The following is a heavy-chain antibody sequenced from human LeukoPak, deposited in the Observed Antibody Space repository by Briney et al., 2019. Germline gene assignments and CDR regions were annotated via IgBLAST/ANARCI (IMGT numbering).Heavy chain of an antibody. CDR3: ARMNMVRGVNDWFDP. D-gene: IGHD3-10*01. J-gene: IGHJ5*02. V-gene: IGHV4-39*01. CDR2: IYYSGST. CDR1: GGSISSSSYY. Sequence: SETLSLTCTVSGGSISSSSYYWGWIRQPPGKGLEWIGSIYYSGSTYYNPSLKSRVTISVDTSKNQFSLKLSSVTAADTAVYYCARMNMVRGVNDWFDPWGQGTLVTVSS.